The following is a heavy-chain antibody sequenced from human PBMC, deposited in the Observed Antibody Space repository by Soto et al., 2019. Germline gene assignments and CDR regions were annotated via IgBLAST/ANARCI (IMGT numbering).Heavy chain of an antibody. J-gene: IGHJ6*02. D-gene: IGHD2-15*01. CDR2: IYWDNDK. Sequence: QITLKESGPTLVRPTQTLTLTCSFSGFSLTTRGVGVSWIRQPPGKALEWLALIYWDNDKRYSPSLKDRLTTNTDTTXPXLXFNMPTVDPVDTSTYSCAPINAVLRDVAYSHNRMDVWAPGTTVTVSS. V-gene: IGHV2-5*02. CDR3: APINAVLRDVAYSHNRMDV. CDR1: GFSLTTRGVG.